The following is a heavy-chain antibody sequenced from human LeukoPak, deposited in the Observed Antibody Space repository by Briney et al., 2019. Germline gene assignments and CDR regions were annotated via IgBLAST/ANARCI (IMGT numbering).Heavy chain of an antibody. CDR2: IYYSGST. CDR3: ARDNWNYGSSMDV. D-gene: IGHD1-7*01. J-gene: IGHJ6*02. CDR1: GGTISSYY. Sequence: SETLSLTCTVSGGTISSYYWSWIRQPPGKGLEWIGYIYYSGSTNYNPSLKSRVTISVDTSKNQFSLKLSSVTAADTAVYYCARDNWNYGSSMDVWGQGTTVTVSS. V-gene: IGHV4-59*01.